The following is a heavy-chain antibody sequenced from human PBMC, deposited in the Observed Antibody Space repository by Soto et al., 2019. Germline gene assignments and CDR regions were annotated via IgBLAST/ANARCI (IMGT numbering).Heavy chain of an antibody. CDR2: ISSGSAYI. D-gene: IGHD4-4*01. CDR3: TRYQGVSDDSWFDP. V-gene: IGHV3-21*06. Sequence: EVQLVESGGGLVKPGGSLRLSCTFTFNSYSLNLVRQAPGKVLEWVSSISSGSAYIKYADSVKGRFTNTRDNENNLLYRRMSSLGGEDTSVYYCTRYQGVSDDSWFDPWVQGTLVTV. CDR1: TFNSYS. J-gene: IGHJ5*02.